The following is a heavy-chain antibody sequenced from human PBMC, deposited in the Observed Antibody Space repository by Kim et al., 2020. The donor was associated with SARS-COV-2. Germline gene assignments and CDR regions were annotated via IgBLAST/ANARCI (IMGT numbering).Heavy chain of an antibody. J-gene: IGHJ5*02. CDR1: GGSVSSGSYY. D-gene: IGHD3-22*01. CDR2: IYYSGST. Sequence: SETLSLTCTVSGGSVSSGSYYWSWIRQPPGKGLEWIGYIYYSGSTNYNPSLKSRVTISVDTSKNQFSLKLSSVTAADTAVYYCARSMIVVVTPGWFDPWGQGTLVTVSS. CDR3: ARSMIVVVTPGWFDP. V-gene: IGHV4-61*01.